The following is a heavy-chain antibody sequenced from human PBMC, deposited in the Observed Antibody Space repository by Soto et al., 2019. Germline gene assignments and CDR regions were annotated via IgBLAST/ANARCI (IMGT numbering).Heavy chain of an antibody. CDR1: GYSFTSYA. V-gene: IGHV1-3*01. CDR3: ARDLNYCSGGSCPHWYFDL. CDR2: INAGNGNT. D-gene: IGHD2-15*01. Sequence: ASVKVSCKASGYSFTSYAMHWVRQAPGQRLEWMGWINAGNGNTKYSQKFQGRVTITRDTSASTAYMELSSLRSEDTAVYYCARDLNYCSGGSCPHWYFDLWGRGTLVTVSS. J-gene: IGHJ2*01.